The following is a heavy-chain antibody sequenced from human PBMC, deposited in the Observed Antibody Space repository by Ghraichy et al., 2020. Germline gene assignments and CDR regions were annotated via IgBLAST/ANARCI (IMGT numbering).Heavy chain of an antibody. J-gene: IGHJ4*02. D-gene: IGHD3-10*01. CDR2: FDPEDGET. CDR1: GYTLTELS. V-gene: IGHV1-24*01. Sequence: ASVKVSCKVSGYTLTELSMHWVRQAPGKGLEWMGGFDPEDGETIYAQKFQGRVTMTEDTSTDTAYMELSSLRSEDTAVYYCATIGSGSFTRIRPGGDYWGQGTLVTVSS. CDR3: ATIGSGSFTRIRPGGDY.